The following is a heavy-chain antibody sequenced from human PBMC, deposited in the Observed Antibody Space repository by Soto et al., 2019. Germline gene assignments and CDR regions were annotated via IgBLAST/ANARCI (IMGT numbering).Heavy chain of an antibody. CDR3: ASANPGRVRGAWSDY. J-gene: IGHJ4*02. V-gene: IGHV4-39*07. CDR1: GGSVSNSQYF. Sequence: SETLSLTCTVSGGSVSNSQYFWVWLRQPPGKGLEWIGEINHCGSTNYNPSLKSRVTISVDTSENQFSLKLSSVTAADTSVYYCASANPGRVRGAWSDYWGQGTLVTVSS. CDR2: INHCGST. D-gene: IGHD3-10*01.